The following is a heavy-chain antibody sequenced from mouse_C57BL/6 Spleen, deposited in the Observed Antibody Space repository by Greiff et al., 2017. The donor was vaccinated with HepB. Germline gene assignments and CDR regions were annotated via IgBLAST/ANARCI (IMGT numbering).Heavy chain of an antibody. CDR3: ARSHYGSSFYYFDY. Sequence: EVKLQQSGPELVKPGASVKMSCKASGYTFTDYNMHWVKQSHGKSLEWIGYINPNNGGTSYNQKFKGKATLTVNKSSSTAYMELRSLTSEDSAVYYCARSHYGSSFYYFDYWGQGTTLTVSS. J-gene: IGHJ2*01. D-gene: IGHD1-1*01. V-gene: IGHV1-22*01. CDR1: GYTFTDYN. CDR2: INPNNGGT.